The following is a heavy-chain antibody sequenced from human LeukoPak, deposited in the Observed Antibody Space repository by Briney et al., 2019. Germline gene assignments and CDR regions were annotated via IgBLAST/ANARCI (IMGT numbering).Heavy chain of an antibody. J-gene: IGHJ6*03. Sequence: SETLSLTCTVSGGSISSYYWSWIRQPPGKGLEWIGYIYYSGSTYYNPSLKSRVTISVDTSKNQFSLKLSSVTAADTAVYYCARENSYYYYMDVWGKGTTVTVSS. V-gene: IGHV4-59*12. CDR2: IYYSGST. CDR1: GGSISSYY. CDR3: ARENSYYYYMDV.